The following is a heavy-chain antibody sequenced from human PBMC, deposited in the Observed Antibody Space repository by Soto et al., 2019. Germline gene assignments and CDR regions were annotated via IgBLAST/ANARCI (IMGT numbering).Heavy chain of an antibody. D-gene: IGHD6-6*01. Sequence: LRLSCAASGFTFSSYGMHWVRQAPGKGLEWVAVIWYDGSNKYYADSVKGRFTISRDNSKNTLYLQMNSLRAEDTAVYYCASGVVRGAFDIWGQGTMVTVSS. CDR3: ASGVVRGAFDI. V-gene: IGHV3-33*01. J-gene: IGHJ3*02. CDR2: IWYDGSNK. CDR1: GFTFSSYG.